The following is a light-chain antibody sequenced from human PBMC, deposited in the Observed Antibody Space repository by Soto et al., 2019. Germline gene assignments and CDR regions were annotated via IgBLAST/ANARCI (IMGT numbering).Light chain of an antibody. J-gene: IGKJ4*01. CDR2: GAS. V-gene: IGKV3-20*01. CDR1: QSISRGY. Sequence: EIVLTQSPGTLSLSPGERATLSCRASQSISRGYLAWYQQKPGQAPRLLISGASNMATGIPDRFSGSGSGTGFTFTISRLEPEDCAVYDCHQYGCSPVVTFGGGTKVEIK. CDR3: HQYGCSPVVT.